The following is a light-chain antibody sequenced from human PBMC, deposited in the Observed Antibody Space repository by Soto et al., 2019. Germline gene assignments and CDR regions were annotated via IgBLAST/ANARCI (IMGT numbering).Light chain of an antibody. CDR3: QQAHSFPLT. CDR1: QSIDSW. V-gene: IGKV1-12*01. Sequence: DMQMTQSPSSVSASVGDRVTMACRASQSIDSWLAWYQHKPGKAPKLLIYAASTLQSGVPSRFSGSGSGTEFTLTISSLQPQDFATYYCQQAHSFPLTFGQGTKVDIK. J-gene: IGKJ1*01. CDR2: AAS.